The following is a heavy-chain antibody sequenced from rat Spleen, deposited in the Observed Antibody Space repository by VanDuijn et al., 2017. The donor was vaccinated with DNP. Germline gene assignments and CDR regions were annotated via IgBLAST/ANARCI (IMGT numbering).Heavy chain of an antibody. J-gene: IGHJ2*01. D-gene: IGHD1-12*03. V-gene: IGHV5-22*01. CDR1: GFTFSDYY. Sequence: EVQLVESGGGLVQPGRSLKLSCAASGFTFSDYYMAWVRQAPTKGLEWVAYISYDGGSTYYGDSVKGRFTISRDNAKSTLYLQMNSLRSEDTATYYCARGPPYYYDGYFPDYWGQGVIVTVSA. CDR2: ISYDGGST. CDR3: ARGPPYYYDGYFPDY.